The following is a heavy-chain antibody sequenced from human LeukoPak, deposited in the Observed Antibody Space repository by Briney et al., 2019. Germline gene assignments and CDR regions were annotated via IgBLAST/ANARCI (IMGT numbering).Heavy chain of an antibody. Sequence: SETLSLTCAVYGGSFSGYYWSWIRQPPGKGLEWIGEINHSGSTNYNPSLKSRVTISVDTSKNQFSLKLSSVTAADTAVYYCATPTIGYSYGYHAFDIWGQGTMVTVSS. CDR3: ATPTIGYSYGYHAFDI. J-gene: IGHJ3*02. D-gene: IGHD5-18*01. CDR2: INHSGST. V-gene: IGHV4-34*01. CDR1: GGSFSGYY.